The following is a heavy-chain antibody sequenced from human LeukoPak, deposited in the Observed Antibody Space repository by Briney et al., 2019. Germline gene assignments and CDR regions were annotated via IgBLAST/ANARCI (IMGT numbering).Heavy chain of an antibody. CDR3: ARKSVAVRDAFDI. D-gene: IGHD6-19*01. CDR1: GYSISSGYY. Sequence: SETLSLTCTVSGYSISSGYYWGWIRQPPGKGLEWIGSIYHSGSTYYNPSLKSRVTISVDTSKSQFSLKLSSVTAADTAVYYCARKSVAVRDAFDIWGQGTMVTVSS. J-gene: IGHJ3*02. CDR2: IYHSGST. V-gene: IGHV4-38-2*02.